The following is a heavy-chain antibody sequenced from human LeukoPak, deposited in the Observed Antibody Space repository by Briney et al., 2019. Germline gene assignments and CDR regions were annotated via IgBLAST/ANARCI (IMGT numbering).Heavy chain of an antibody. CDR2: INHSGST. CDR3: ARGRDSAMVTN. V-gene: IGHV4-34*01. Sequence: PSETLSLTCAVYGGSFSGYYWSWIRQPPGKGLEWIGEINHSGSTNYNPSLKSRVTISVDTSKNQFSLKLSSVTAADTAVYYCARGRDSAMVTNWGQGTLVTVPS. CDR1: GGSFSGYY. J-gene: IGHJ4*02. D-gene: IGHD5-18*01.